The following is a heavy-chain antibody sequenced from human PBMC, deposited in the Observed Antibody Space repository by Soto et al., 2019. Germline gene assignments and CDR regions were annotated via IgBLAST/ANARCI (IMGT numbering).Heavy chain of an antibody. Sequence: GGSLRLSCAASGFTFSSYWMSWVRQAPGKGLEWVANIKQDGSEKYYVDSVKGRFTISRDNAKNSLYLQMNSLRAEDTAVYYCARGRKLLGYCSSTSCYSGAEYYYYMDVWGKGTTVTVSS. J-gene: IGHJ6*03. V-gene: IGHV3-7*01. D-gene: IGHD2-2*01. CDR3: ARGRKLLGYCSSTSCYSGAEYYYYMDV. CDR1: GFTFSSYW. CDR2: IKQDGSEK.